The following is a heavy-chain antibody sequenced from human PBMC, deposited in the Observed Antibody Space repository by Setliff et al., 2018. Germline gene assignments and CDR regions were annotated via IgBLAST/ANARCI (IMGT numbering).Heavy chain of an antibody. CDR2: INAGNGNT. V-gene: IGHV1-3*01. J-gene: IGHJ4*02. Sequence: ASVKVSSKASGYTFTSYAMHWVRQAPGQRLEWMGWINAGNGNTKYSQKYQGRVTITRDTSASTAYMELSSLRSEDTAVYYCARETATRHHYDSSGGFDYWGQGTLVTVSS. CDR3: ARETATRHHYDSSGGFDY. CDR1: GYTFTSYA. D-gene: IGHD3-22*01.